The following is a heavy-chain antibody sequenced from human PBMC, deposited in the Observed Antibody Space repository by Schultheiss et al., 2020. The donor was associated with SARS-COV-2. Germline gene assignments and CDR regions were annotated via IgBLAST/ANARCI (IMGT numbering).Heavy chain of an antibody. CDR2: IYHSGST. J-gene: IGHJ4*02. CDR3: ARGLPFDY. V-gene: IGHV4-30-2*01. CDR1: GGSISSGGYS. Sequence: SETLSLTCAVSGGSISSGGYSWSWIRQPPGKGLEWIGYIYHSGSTYYNPSLKSRVTISVDTSKNQFSLKLSSVTAADTAVYYCARGLPFDYWGQGTLVTVSS.